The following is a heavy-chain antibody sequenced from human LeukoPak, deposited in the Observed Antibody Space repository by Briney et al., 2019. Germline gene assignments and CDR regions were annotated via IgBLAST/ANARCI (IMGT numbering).Heavy chain of an antibody. D-gene: IGHD1-26*01. CDR2: IYTSGST. CDR1: GGSISSGSYY. J-gene: IGHJ4*02. CDR3: ARELIVGAWYY. V-gene: IGHV4-61*02. Sequence: SETLSLTCTVSGGSISSGSYYWSWIRQPAGKGLEWIGRIYTSGSTNYNPSLKSRVAISVDTSKNQFSLKLSSVTAADTAVYYCARELIVGAWYYWGQGTLVTVSS.